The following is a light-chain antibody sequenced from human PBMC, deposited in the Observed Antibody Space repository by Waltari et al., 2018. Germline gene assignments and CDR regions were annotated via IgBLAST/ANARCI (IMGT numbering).Light chain of an antibody. CDR1: SSALGSYNY. CDR2: DVT. Sequence: QSALTQPASVSGSPGQSITISCTGTSSALGSYNYVSWYHQHPGKAPKLIIYDVTNRPSGVSSRFAGSKSGNTASLTISGLQAEDEADYYCSSYMDTTTLELFGGGTSLTVL. V-gene: IGLV2-14*03. CDR3: SSYMDTTTLEL. J-gene: IGLJ2*01.